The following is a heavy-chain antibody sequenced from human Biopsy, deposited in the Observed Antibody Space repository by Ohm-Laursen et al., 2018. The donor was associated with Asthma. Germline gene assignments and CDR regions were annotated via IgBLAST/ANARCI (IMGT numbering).Heavy chain of an antibody. Sequence: SVKVSCKTSGGTFSSNSINWVRQAPGQGLEWMGRIIPIFGPTNYAQKFQGRVTISADDSTSTAYMELSSLSSEDTALYYCARGPEYVRSSGALDYWGQGSLVLVSS. CDR3: ARGPEYVRSSGALDY. CDR2: IIPIFGPT. V-gene: IGHV1-69*13. CDR1: GGTFSSNS. J-gene: IGHJ4*02. D-gene: IGHD2-2*01.